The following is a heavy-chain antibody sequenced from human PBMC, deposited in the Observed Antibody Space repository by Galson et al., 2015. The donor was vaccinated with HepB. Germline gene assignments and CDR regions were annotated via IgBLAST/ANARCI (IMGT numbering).Heavy chain of an antibody. V-gene: IGHV3-30*04. CDR2: ISYDGSNK. J-gene: IGHJ6*02. CDR1: GFTFSSYA. D-gene: IGHD4-17*01. CDR3: VRDPMTTVTAGYYYYYGMDV. Sequence: SLRLSCAASGFTFSSYAMHWVRQAPGKGLEWVAVISYDGSNKYYADSVKGRFTISRDNSKNTLYLQMNSLRAEDTAVYYCVRDPMTTVTAGYYYYYGMDVWGQGTTVTVSS.